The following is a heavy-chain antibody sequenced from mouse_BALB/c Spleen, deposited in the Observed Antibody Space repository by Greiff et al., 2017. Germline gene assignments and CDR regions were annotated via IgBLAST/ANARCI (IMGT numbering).Heavy chain of an antibody. Sequence: EVKLVESGGGLVQPGGSRKLSCAASGFTFSSFGMHWVRQAPEKGLEWVAYISSGSSTIYYADTVKGRFTISRDNPKNTLFLQMTSLRSEDTAMYYCARSTSTMITTFAYWGQGTLVTVSA. CDR2: ISSGSSTI. J-gene: IGHJ3*01. CDR1: GFTFSSFG. CDR3: ARSTSTMITTFAY. D-gene: IGHD2-4*01. V-gene: IGHV5-17*02.